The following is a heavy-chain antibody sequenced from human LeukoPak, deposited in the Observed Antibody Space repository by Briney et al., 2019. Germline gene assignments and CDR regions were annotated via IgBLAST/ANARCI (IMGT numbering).Heavy chain of an antibody. CDR1: GFTFSGYE. CDR2: ISSGAHNI. V-gene: IGHV3-48*03. D-gene: IGHD3-10*01. J-gene: IGHJ6*03. Sequence: SGGPLRLSCAASGFTFSGYEMNWVRQAPGKGLEWVSFISSGAHNISYADSVKGRFTISRDNAKNSLYLQMNSLRAEDTAVYYCTTGKTDTMVRGVTLWHYYYYMDVWGKGTTVTISS. CDR3: TTGKTDTMVRGVTLWHYYYYMDV.